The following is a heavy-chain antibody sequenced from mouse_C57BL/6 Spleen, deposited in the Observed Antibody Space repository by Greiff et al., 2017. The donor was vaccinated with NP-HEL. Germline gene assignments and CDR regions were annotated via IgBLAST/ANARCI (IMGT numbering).Heavy chain of an antibody. CDR1: GYTFTSYW. J-gene: IGHJ1*03. CDR2: IYPGSGST. V-gene: IGHV1-55*01. CDR3: ARFYYGYWYFDV. Sequence: QVQLQQPGAELVKPGASVKMSCKASGYTFTSYWITWVKQRPGQGLEWIGDIYPGSGSTNYNEKFKSKATLTVDTSSSTAYMQHSSLTSEDSAVYYCARFYYGYWYFDVWGTGTTVTVSS. D-gene: IGHD1-1*01.